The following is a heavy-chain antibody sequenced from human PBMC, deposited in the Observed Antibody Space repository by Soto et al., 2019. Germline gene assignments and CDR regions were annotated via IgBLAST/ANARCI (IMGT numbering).Heavy chain of an antibody. CDR2: IWYDGSNK. Sequence: GGSLRLSCAASGFTFSSYGMHWVRQAPGKGLEWVAVIWYDGSNKYYADSVKGRFTISRDNSKNTLYLQMNSLRAEDTAVYYCASGIVVVPAADHAFDIWGQGTMVTVSS. CDR1: GFTFSSYG. D-gene: IGHD2-2*01. CDR3: ASGIVVVPAADHAFDI. J-gene: IGHJ3*02. V-gene: IGHV3-33*01.